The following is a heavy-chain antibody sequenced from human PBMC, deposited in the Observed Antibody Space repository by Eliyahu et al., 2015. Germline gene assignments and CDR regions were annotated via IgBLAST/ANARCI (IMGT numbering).Heavy chain of an antibody. Sequence: QVQLVESGGGVVQPGRSXRLSCAASGXXFSSXGMPWVRQAPGKGLEWVAVISYDGSNKYYADSVKGRFTISRDNSKNTLYLQMNSLRAEDTAVYYCAKTGGQWLVMVYWGQGTLVTVSS. D-gene: IGHD6-19*01. J-gene: IGHJ4*02. CDR2: ISYDGSNK. CDR1: GXXFSSXG. V-gene: IGHV3-30*18. CDR3: AKTGGQWLVMVY.